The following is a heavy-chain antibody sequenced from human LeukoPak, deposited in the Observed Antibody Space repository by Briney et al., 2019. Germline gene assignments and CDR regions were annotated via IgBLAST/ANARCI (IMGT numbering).Heavy chain of an antibody. CDR3: AHISSSWPDY. Sequence: PGGSLKLSRAASGFTFSSYAMSWVRQAPGKGLEWVSAISGSGGSTYYADSVKGRFTISRDNSKNTLYLQMNSLRAEDTAVYYCAHISSSWPDYWGQGTLVTVSS. V-gene: IGHV3-23*01. CDR1: GFTFSSYA. J-gene: IGHJ4*02. D-gene: IGHD6-13*01. CDR2: ISGSGGST.